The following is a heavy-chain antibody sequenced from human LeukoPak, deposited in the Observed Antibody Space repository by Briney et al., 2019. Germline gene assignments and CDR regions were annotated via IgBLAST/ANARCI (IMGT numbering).Heavy chain of an antibody. Sequence: ASVKVSCKASGHTFTSYGISWVRQAPGQGLEWMGWISAYNGNTNYAQKLQGRVTMTTDTSTSTAYMELRSLRSDDTAVYYCARDGKEQDYYYYYYGMDVWGQGTTVTVSS. CDR2: ISAYNGNT. CDR1: GHTFTSYG. D-gene: IGHD1/OR15-1a*01. V-gene: IGHV1-18*01. J-gene: IGHJ6*02. CDR3: ARDGKEQDYYYYYYGMDV.